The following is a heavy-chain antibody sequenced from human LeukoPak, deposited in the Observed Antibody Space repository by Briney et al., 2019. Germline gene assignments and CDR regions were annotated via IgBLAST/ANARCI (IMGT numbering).Heavy chain of an antibody. Sequence: SETLSLTFTVSGGSISSSSYYWGWIRQPPGKGLEWIGSIYYSGNTYYSPSLKSRVTISVDTSKNQFSLKLSSVTAADTAVYYCARDVRQKPGLRGLDPWGQGILVTVSS. D-gene: IGHD3-10*01. CDR3: ARDVRQKPGLRGLDP. J-gene: IGHJ5*02. CDR1: GGSISSSSYY. CDR2: IYYSGNT. V-gene: IGHV4-39*07.